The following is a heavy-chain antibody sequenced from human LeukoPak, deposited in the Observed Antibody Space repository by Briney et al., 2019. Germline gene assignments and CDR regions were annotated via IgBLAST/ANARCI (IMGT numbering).Heavy chain of an antibody. V-gene: IGHV3-30*02. CDR2: IWYGGSNK. CDR1: GFTLSSYG. Sequence: GSLRLSCAASGFTLSSYGMHWVRQAPGKGLEWVAVIWYGGSNKYYADSVKGRFTISRDNSKNTLYLQMNSLRAEDTAVYYCAKEDSSGYFDYWGQGTLVTVSS. CDR3: AKEDSSGYFDY. D-gene: IGHD3-22*01. J-gene: IGHJ4*02.